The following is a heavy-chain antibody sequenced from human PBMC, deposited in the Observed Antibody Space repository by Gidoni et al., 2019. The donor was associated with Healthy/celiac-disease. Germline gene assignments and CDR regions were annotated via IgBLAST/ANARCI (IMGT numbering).Heavy chain of an antibody. CDR2: IKSKTDGGTT. V-gene: IGHV3-15*01. CDR1: GFTFSNAW. CDR3: TKATPYYYDSSGPRGY. D-gene: IGHD3-22*01. Sequence: EVQLVESGGGLVKPGGSLRLSCAASGFTFSNAWMSWVRQAPGKGLEWVGRIKSKTDGGTTDYAAPVKGRFTISRDDSKNTLYLQMNSLKTEDTAVYYCTKATPYYYDSSGPRGYWGQGTLVTVSS. J-gene: IGHJ4*02.